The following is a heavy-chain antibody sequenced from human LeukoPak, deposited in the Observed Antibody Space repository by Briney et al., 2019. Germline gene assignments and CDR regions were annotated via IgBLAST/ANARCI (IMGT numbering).Heavy chain of an antibody. CDR1: GFTFSSYS. CDR3: ARAGYYDSSGCYVYYYGMDV. J-gene: IGHJ6*02. Sequence: PGGSLRLSCAASGFTFSSYSMNWVRQAPGKGLEWVSSISSSSSYIYYADSVKGRFTISRDNAKNSLYLQMNSLRAEDTAVYYCARAGYYDSSGCYVYYYGMDVWGQGTTVTVSS. V-gene: IGHV3-21*01. D-gene: IGHD3-22*01. CDR2: ISSSSSYI.